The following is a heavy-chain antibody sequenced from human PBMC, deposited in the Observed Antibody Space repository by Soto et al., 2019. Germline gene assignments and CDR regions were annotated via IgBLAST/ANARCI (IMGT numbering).Heavy chain of an antibody. J-gene: IGHJ4*02. D-gene: IGHD2-21*02. CDR3: RVWWRRNDDY. V-gene: IGHV3-15*01. CDR2: IKSKTDGGTT. CDR1: GFTFSNAW. Sequence: EVQLVESWGGLVKPGGSLRLSCAASGFTFSNAWMSWVRQAPGKGLEWVGRIKSKTDGGTTDYAAPVKGRFTISRDDSNNTLYLQMNSLKTEDTAVYYCRVWWRRNDDYWGQGTLVTVSS.